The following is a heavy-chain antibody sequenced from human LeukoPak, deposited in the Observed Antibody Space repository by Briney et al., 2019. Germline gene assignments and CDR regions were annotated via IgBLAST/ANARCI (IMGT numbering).Heavy chain of an antibody. CDR3: ARAKGYSYGPFDY. V-gene: IGHV4-38-2*02. J-gene: IGHJ4*02. CDR2: IYHSGST. D-gene: IGHD5-18*01. CDR1: GYSISSGYY. Sequence: KPSETLSLTCTVSGYSISSGYYWGWIRQPPGKGLGWIGSIYHSGSTYYNPSLKSRVTISVDTSKNQFSLKLSSVTAADTAVYYCARAKGYSYGPFDYWGQGTLVTVSS.